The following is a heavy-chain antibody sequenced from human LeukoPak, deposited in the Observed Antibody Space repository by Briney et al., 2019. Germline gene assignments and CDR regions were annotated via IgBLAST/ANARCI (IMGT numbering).Heavy chain of an antibody. V-gene: IGHV3-7*01. D-gene: IGHD3-22*01. CDR2: IKQDGSEK. J-gene: IGHJ4*02. CDR3: ARDVNYYDSSGYAPG. CDR1: GFTFSSYW. Sequence: GGSLRLSWAASGFTFSSYWMSWVRQAPGKGLEWVANIKQDGSEKYYVDSVKGRFTISRDNAKNSLYLQMNSLRAEDTAVYYCARDVNYYDSSGYAPGGGQGTLVTVSS.